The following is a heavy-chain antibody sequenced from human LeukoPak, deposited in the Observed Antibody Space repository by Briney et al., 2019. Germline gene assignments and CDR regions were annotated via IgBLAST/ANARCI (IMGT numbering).Heavy chain of an antibody. CDR1: GFTFSSYW. CDR2: IRQDGSEK. CDR3: ARDLVIYYYMDV. J-gene: IGHJ6*03. V-gene: IGHV3-7*01. D-gene: IGHD3-9*01. Sequence: GGSLRLSCAASGFTFSSYWMSWLLQAPGKGLEWVANIRQDGSEKYYVDSVKGRFTISRDNAKNSLYLQMNSLRAEDTAVYYCARDLVIYYYMDVWGKGTTVTVSS.